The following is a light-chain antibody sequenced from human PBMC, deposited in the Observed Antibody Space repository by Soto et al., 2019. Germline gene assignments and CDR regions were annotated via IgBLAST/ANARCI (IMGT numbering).Light chain of an antibody. CDR1: NSDVGGYNY. CDR3: SSYTSSSTLYV. V-gene: IGLV2-14*01. J-gene: IGLJ1*01. CDR2: DVS. Sequence: QSVLTQPASVSGSPVQSITISCTGTNSDVGGYNYVSWYQQHPGKAPKLMIYDVSNRPSGVSNRFSGSKSGNTASLTISGLQAEDEADYYCSSYTSSSTLYVFGTGTRVTVL.